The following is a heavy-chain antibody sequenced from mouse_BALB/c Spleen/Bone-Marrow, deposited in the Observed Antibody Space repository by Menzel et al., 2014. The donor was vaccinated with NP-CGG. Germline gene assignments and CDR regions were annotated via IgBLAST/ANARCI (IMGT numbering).Heavy chain of an antibody. V-gene: IGHV1-66*01. Sequence: QVQLQQSGPELVKPGASVKISCKASGYSLTSYYIHWVKQRPGQGLEWIGWIFPRNGSTKYNEKFKGKATLTADTSSSTAYMQLSSLTSEDSAVYFCARMDYYGSTYGFDYWGQGTTLTVSS. CDR2: IFPRNGST. CDR1: GYSLTSYY. J-gene: IGHJ2*01. CDR3: ARMDYYGSTYGFDY. D-gene: IGHD1-1*01.